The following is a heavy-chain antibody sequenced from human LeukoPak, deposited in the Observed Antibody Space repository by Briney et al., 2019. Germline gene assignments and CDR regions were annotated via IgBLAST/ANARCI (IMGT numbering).Heavy chain of an antibody. J-gene: IGHJ3*02. V-gene: IGHV4-34*01. Sequence: SETLSLTCAVYGGSFSGYYWSWIRQPPGKGLEWIGEINHSGSTNYNPSLKSRVTISVDTSKNQFSLKLSSVTAADTAVYYCARVGYSYGSAFDIWGEGTIVTVSS. D-gene: IGHD5-18*01. CDR2: INHSGST. CDR3: ARVGYSYGSAFDI. CDR1: GGSFSGYY.